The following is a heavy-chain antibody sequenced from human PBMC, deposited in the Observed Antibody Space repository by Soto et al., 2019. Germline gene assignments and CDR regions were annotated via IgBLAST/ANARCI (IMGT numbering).Heavy chain of an antibody. CDR3: ARDISFKFDY. CDR1: GDSISSNTAA. V-gene: IGHV6-1*01. CDR2: TYYRSKWYN. D-gene: IGHD3-3*02. Sequence: SPTLSLTCAISGDSISSNTAAWNWIRQSPSRGLEWLGRTYYRSKWYNEYAVSVKSRITINPDTSKNQFSLQLNSVTPEDTAVYSCARDISFKFDYWGQGSLVTVSS. J-gene: IGHJ4*02.